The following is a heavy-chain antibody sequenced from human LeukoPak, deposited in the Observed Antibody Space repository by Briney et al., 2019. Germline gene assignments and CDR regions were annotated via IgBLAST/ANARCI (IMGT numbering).Heavy chain of an antibody. CDR3: ARVTPTVTSNY. J-gene: IGHJ4*02. Sequence: PGGSLRLSCVVSGFTFSSYWLSWVRQAPGKGLEWVANINQDRSAINYVDSVKGRFTISRDNAKNSLYLQMSSLRAEDTAVYYCARVTPTVTSNYWGQGTLVTVSS. D-gene: IGHD4-11*01. V-gene: IGHV3-7*03. CDR2: INQDRSAI. CDR1: GFTFSSYW.